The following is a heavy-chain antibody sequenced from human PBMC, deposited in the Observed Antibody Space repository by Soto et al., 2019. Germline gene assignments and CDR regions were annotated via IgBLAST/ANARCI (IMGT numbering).Heavy chain of an antibody. J-gene: IGHJ4*02. CDR1: GYTFTGYY. D-gene: IGHD1-26*01. CDR2: INPNSGGT. Sequence: VASVKVSCKASGYTFTGYYMHWVRQAPGQGLEWMGWINPNSGGTNYAQKFQGRVTMTRDTSISTAYMGLSRLRSDDTAVYYCAAVGVGERGGFDYWGQGTLVTVSS. CDR3: AAVGVGERGGFDY. V-gene: IGHV1-2*02.